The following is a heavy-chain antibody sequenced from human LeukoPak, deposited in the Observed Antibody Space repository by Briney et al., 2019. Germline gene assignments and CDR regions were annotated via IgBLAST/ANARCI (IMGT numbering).Heavy chain of an antibody. D-gene: IGHD3-22*01. CDR1: GASISSGRYY. CDR2: IYNSGSGST. J-gene: IGHJ5*02. CDR3: ARFAHYYDSIRSFDH. Sequence: SETLSLTCTVSGASISSGRYYWTWIRQHPGKGLEWIGYIYNSGSGSTYYNPSLKSRLTISLDTSKNQFSLKLTSVTAADTAVYYCARFAHYYDSIRSFDHWGQGTMVTVSS. V-gene: IGHV4-31*03.